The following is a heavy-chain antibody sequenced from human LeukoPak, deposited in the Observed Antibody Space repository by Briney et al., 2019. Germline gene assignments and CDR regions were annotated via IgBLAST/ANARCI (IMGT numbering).Heavy chain of an antibody. CDR3: ARGYGSGSYSS. CDR1: GVSTSSGY. V-gene: IGHV4-4*07. CDR2: ISTSLTT. D-gene: IGHD3-10*01. J-gene: IGHJ4*02. Sequence: SETLSLTCTVSGVSTSSGYWSWIRQPAGKGLEWLGRISTSLTTYYNPSLKSRVTMSLDTSENQFSLKMNSVTAADTAVYFCARGYGSGSYSSWGQGTLVTVSS.